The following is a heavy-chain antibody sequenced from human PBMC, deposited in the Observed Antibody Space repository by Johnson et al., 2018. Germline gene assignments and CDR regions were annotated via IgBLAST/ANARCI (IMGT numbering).Heavy chain of an antibody. V-gene: IGHV3-33*01. CDR3: AREVGFGEYYGMDV. CDR1: GFTFSSYG. J-gene: IGHJ6*02. Sequence: QVQLLESGGGVVQXGRSXRLXCAASGFTFSSYGMHWVRQAPGKGLEWVAVIWYDGSNKYYADSVKGRFTISRDNSKNTLYLQMNSLRAEDTAVYYCAREVGFGEYYGMDVWGQGTTVTVSS. CDR2: IWYDGSNK. D-gene: IGHD3-10*01.